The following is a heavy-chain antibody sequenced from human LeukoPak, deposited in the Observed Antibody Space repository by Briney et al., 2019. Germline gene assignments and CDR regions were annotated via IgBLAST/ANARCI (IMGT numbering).Heavy chain of an antibody. V-gene: IGHV3-74*01. CDR2: INSDGSST. CDR3: ASRAARSGYYYMDV. Sequence: PGGSLRLSCAASGFTFSSYWMHWVRQAPGKGLLWVSRINSDGSSTSYADSVKGRFTISRDNAKNTLYLQMNSLRAEDTAVYYCASRAARSGYYYMDVWGKGTTVTVSS. CDR1: GFTFSSYW. D-gene: IGHD3-10*01. J-gene: IGHJ6*03.